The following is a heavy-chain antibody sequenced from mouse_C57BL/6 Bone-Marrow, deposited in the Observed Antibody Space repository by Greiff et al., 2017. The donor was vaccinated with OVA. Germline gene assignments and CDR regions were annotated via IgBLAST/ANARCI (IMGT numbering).Heavy chain of an antibody. CDR3: ARHEDGYYASYYDY. CDR2: IYPGDGDT. Sequence: QVQLQQSGPELVKPGASVKISCKASGYAFSSSWMNWVKQRPGQGLEWIGRIYPGDGDTNYNGKFKGKATLTADKSSSTAYMQLSSLTSEDSAVNYGARHEDGYYASYYDYGDQGTTPTVSS. J-gene: IGHJ2*01. CDR1: GYAFSSSW. D-gene: IGHD2-3*01. V-gene: IGHV1-82*01.